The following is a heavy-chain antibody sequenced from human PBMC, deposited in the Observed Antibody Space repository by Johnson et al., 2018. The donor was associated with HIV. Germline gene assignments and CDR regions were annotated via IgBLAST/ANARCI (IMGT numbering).Heavy chain of an antibody. D-gene: IGHD6-19*01. CDR1: GFTFSSYA. CDR3: ARGGAVAPSSGFDI. Sequence: QVQLVESGGGVVQPGRSLRLSCAASGFTFSSYAMHWVRQAPAKGLEWVAVISYDGSDKYYAASVKGRFTISRDSSKNTLYLQMNTLRADDTAVYYCARGGAVAPSSGFDIWGQGTMVTVSS. CDR2: ISYDGSDK. V-gene: IGHV3-30*04. J-gene: IGHJ3*02.